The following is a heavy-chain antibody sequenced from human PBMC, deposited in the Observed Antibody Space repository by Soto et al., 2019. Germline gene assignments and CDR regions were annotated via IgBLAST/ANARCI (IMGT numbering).Heavy chain of an antibody. CDR1: GGSFSGYY. V-gene: IGHV4-34*01. D-gene: IGHD3-16*01. Sequence: SETLSLTCDVYGGSFSGYYWSWIRRPPGKGLEWIGEINHSGSTNYNPSLKSRVTISVDTSKNQFSLKLSSVTAEDTAVYYCANSLLPTKFTFGNLFDPWGQGTLVTVSS. J-gene: IGHJ5*02. CDR2: INHSGST. CDR3: ANSLLPTKFTFGNLFDP.